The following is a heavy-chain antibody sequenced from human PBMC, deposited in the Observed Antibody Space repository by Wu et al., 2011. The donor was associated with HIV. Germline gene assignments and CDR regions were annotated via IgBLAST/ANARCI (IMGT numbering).Heavy chain of an antibody. Sequence: GAEVKKTRESLNISCQTSGYTVTTHWIAWVRLMPGKGLEWMGSIYPGDSDTRYSPSFQGQVTISVDKSINTAYLQWSSLKASDTAIYYCARVQRISMIRGGNGLDPWGQGTPVTVSS. CDR3: ARVQRISMIRGGNGLDP. D-gene: IGHD3-10*01. J-gene: IGHJ5*02. CDR1: GYTVTTHW. V-gene: IGHV5-51*01. CDR2: IYPGDSDT.